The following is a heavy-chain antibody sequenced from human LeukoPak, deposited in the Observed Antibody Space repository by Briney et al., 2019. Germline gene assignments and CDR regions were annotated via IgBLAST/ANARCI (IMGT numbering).Heavy chain of an antibody. CDR3: ARWSGDFWSGYLDY. D-gene: IGHD3-3*01. CDR1: GGSISSYY. Sequence: SETLSLTCTVSGGSISSYYWSWIRQPPGKGVEWVGYIYYSGSTNYNPSLKSRVTISVDTSKNQFSLKLSSVTAADTAVYYCARWSGDFWSGYLDYWGQGTLVTVSS. CDR2: IYYSGST. V-gene: IGHV4-59*01. J-gene: IGHJ4*02.